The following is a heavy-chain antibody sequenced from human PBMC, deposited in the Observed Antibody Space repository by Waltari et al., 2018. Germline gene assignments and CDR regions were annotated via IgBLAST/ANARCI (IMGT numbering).Heavy chain of an antibody. Sequence: VQLLESGGGVVQPGGSLRASGAAPGFIFSSHGGHWVRQIPGKGLEWVAFISFDGKKIFDADSVRGRFTISRDNSNNIVFLQMNSLRPEDSGVYYCAKDGDYSLTEYDAFDVWGQGTVVTVSP. CDR3: AKDGDYSLTEYDAFDV. CDR1: GFIFSSHG. J-gene: IGHJ3*01. CDR2: ISFDGKKI. D-gene: IGHD4-17*01. V-gene: IGHV3-30*02.